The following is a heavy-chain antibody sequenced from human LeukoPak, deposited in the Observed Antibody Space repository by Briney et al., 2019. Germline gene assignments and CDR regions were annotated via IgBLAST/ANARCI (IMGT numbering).Heavy chain of an antibody. D-gene: IGHD5-18*01. V-gene: IGHV1-2*02. J-gene: IGHJ4*02. CDR1: GYTFTGYY. CDR3: ASDYVDTAMVRGDYFDY. Sequence: ASVKVSCKASGYTFTGYYMHWVRQAPGQGLGWMGWINPNSGGTNYAQKFQGRVTMTRDTSISTAYMELSRLRSDDTAVYYCASDYVDTAMVRGDYFDYWGQGTLVTVSS. CDR2: INPNSGGT.